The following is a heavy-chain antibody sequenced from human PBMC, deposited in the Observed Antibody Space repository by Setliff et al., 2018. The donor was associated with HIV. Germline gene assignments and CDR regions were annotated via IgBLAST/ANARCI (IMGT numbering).Heavy chain of an antibody. V-gene: IGHV4-59*01. CDR1: GGSISSYY. CDR3: ARVPSYYDILTGAHYYYYYMDV. Sequence: SETLSLTCTVSGGSISSYYWSWIRQPPGKGLEWIGYIYYSGSTNYNPSLKSRVTISVDTSKNQFSLKLSSVTAADTAVYYCARVPSYYDILTGAHYYYYYMDVWGKGTTVTVSS. CDR2: IYYSGST. D-gene: IGHD3-9*01. J-gene: IGHJ6*03.